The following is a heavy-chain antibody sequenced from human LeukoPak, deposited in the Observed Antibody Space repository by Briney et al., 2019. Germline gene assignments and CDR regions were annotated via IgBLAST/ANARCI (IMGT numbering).Heavy chain of an antibody. D-gene: IGHD3-10*01. J-gene: IGHJ4*02. CDR2: INPNSDGT. CDR3: ARSPNYYGSGSPGGDFDY. CDR1: GYTFTGYY. Sequence: ASVKVSCKASGYTFTGYYMHWVRQAPGQGLEWMGWINPNSDGTNYAQKFQGRVTITTDESTSTAYMELSSLRSEDTAVYYCARSPNYYGSGSPGGDFDYWGQGTLVTVSS. V-gene: IGHV1-2*02.